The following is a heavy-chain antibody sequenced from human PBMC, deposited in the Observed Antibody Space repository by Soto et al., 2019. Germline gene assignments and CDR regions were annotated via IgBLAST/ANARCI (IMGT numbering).Heavy chain of an antibody. Sequence: GGSLRLSCAASGFTVSSNYMSWVRQAPGKGLEWVSVIYSGGSTYYADSVKGRFTISRDNSKNTLYLQMNSLRAEDTAVYYCARDGTYYEYYFDCWGQGTLVTVSS. J-gene: IGHJ4*02. D-gene: IGHD3-3*01. CDR2: IYSGGST. CDR3: ARDGTYYEYYFDC. V-gene: IGHV3-66*01. CDR1: GFTVSSNY.